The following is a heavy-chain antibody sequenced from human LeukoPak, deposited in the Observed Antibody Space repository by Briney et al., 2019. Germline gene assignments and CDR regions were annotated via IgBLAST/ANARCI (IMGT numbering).Heavy chain of an antibody. CDR1: GFTFSSYG. J-gene: IGHJ6*02. CDR3: AKGRGPTYYYDSSGYPTPRYGMDV. V-gene: IGHV3-30*18. D-gene: IGHD3-22*01. Sequence: GGSLRLSCAASGFTFSSYGMDWVRQAPGKGLEWVAVISYDGSNKYYADSVKGRFTISRDNFKNTLYLQMNSLRAEDTAVYYCAKGRGPTYYYDSSGYPTPRYGMDVWGQGTMVLVSS. CDR2: ISYDGSNK.